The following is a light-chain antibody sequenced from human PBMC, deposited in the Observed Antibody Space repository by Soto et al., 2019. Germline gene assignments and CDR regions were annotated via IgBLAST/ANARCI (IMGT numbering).Light chain of an antibody. J-gene: IGKJ2*01. CDR1: QSISSY. CDR3: QQSYSTPYT. Sequence: DIQMTQSPSSLSASVGERVTITCRASQSISSYLNWYQQKPGKAPKLLIYAASSLQSGVPSRFSGSGSGTDFTLTISSLQPEDFAPYYCQQSYSTPYTFGQGTKLEIK. CDR2: AAS. V-gene: IGKV1-39*01.